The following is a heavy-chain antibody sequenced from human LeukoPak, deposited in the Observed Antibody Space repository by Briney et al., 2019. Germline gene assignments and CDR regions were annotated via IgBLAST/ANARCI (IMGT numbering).Heavy chain of an antibody. CDR1: GFTFSRYW. V-gene: IGHV3-64D*06. J-gene: IGHJ5*02. CDR3: VKDVSVA. D-gene: IGHD2-21*01. CDR2: ISSNGGST. Sequence: EGSLRLSCAASGFTFSRYWMHWVRQAPGKGLEFVSAISSNGGSTYYADSVKGRFTISRDNSKNTLFLQMSSLRAEDTAVYYCVKDVSVAWGQGTLVTVSS.